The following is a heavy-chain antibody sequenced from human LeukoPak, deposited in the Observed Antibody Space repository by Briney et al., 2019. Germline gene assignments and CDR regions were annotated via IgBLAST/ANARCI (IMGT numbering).Heavy chain of an antibody. V-gene: IGHV3-15*01. D-gene: IGHD3-22*01. CDR3: TTVGYYDSSGYYYYYYGMDV. CDR2: IKSKTDGGTT. Sequence: GGSLRLSCAASGFTFSNAWMSWVRQAPGKGLEWVGRIKSKTDGGTTDYAAPVKGRFTISRDDSKNTLYPQMNSLKTEDTAVYYCTTVGYYDSSGYYYYYYGMDVWGQGTTVTVSS. J-gene: IGHJ6*02. CDR1: GFTFSNAW.